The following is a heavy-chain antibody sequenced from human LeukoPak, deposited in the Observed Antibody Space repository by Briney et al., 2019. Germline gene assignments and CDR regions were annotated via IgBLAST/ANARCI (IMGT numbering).Heavy chain of an antibody. CDR2: IYPGDSDT. Sequence: EESLKISCKGSGYSFTSYWIGWVRQMPGKGLEWMGIIYPGDSDTRYSPSFQGQVTISADKSISTAYLQWSSLKASDTAMYYCASGGRRSSWPYYFDYWGQGTLVTVSS. V-gene: IGHV5-51*01. CDR1: GYSFTSYW. J-gene: IGHJ4*02. D-gene: IGHD6-13*01. CDR3: ASGGRRSSWPYYFDY.